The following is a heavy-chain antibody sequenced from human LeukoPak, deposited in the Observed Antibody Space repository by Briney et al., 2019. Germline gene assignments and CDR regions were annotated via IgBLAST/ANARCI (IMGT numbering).Heavy chain of an antibody. J-gene: IGHJ3*02. CDR2: ISGSGGST. Sequence: PGGSLRLSCAASGFTFSSYAMSWVRQAPGKGLEWVSAISGSGGSTYYADSVKGRFTISKNNSKITLYLQMNSLRAEDTAVYYSAKDLRSTVTDDAFDIWGQGTMVTVSS. CDR3: AKDLRSTVTDDAFDI. CDR1: GFTFSSYA. D-gene: IGHD4-17*01. V-gene: IGHV3-23*01.